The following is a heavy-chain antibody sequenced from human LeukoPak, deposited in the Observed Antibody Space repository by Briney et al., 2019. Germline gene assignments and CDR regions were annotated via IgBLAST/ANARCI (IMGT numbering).Heavy chain of an antibody. CDR1: GFIFDEYA. J-gene: IGHJ6*03. CDR2: ISWNSGSI. Sequence: GGSLRLSCAASGFIFDEYAMHWVRQAPGKGLEWVSGISWNSGSIGYADSVKGRFTISRDNAKNSLYLQMNSLRAEDMALYYCARSSYYYYYMDVWGKGTTVTVSS. CDR3: ARSSYYYYYMDV. V-gene: IGHV3-9*03.